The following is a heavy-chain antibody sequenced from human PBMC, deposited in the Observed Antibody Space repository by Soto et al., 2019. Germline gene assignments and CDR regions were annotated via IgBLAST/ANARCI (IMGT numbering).Heavy chain of an antibody. D-gene: IGHD2-15*01. CDR3: ARLTVVAATY. CDR1: EFTFSNYW. CDR2: INSDGSTT. Sequence: PGGSLRLSCAASEFTFSNYWMYWVRQAPGKGLVWVSRINSDGSTTSYADSVKGRFTISRDNAKNTLYLQMNSLRAEDTAVYYCARLTVVAATYWGQGTLVTVSS. J-gene: IGHJ4*02. V-gene: IGHV3-74*01.